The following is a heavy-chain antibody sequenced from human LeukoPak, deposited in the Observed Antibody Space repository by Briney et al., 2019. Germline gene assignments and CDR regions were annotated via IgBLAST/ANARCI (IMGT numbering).Heavy chain of an antibody. Sequence: GGSLRLSCAASGFTFSDYYMSWIRQAPGKGLEWVSYISSSGSTIYYADSVKGRFTISRDNAKNSLYLQMNSLRAEDTAVYYCARVNGYNYYYYYYMDVRGKGTTVTVSS. CDR1: GFTFSDYY. D-gene: IGHD5-24*01. V-gene: IGHV3-11*04. J-gene: IGHJ6*03. CDR3: ARVNGYNYYYYYYMDV. CDR2: ISSSGSTI.